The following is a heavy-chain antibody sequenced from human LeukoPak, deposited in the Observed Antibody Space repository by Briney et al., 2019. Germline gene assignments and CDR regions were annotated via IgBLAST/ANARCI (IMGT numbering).Heavy chain of an antibody. CDR3: ARGGELGYDSSGFDY. CDR1: GGTFSSYA. J-gene: IGHJ4*02. Sequence: ASVKVSCKASGGTFSSYAISWVRQAPGQGLEWMGWINPNSGGTNYAQKFQGRVTMTRDTSISTAYMELSRLRSDDTAVYYCARGGELGYDSSGFDYWGQGTLVTVSS. CDR2: INPNSGGT. V-gene: IGHV1-2*02. D-gene: IGHD3-22*01.